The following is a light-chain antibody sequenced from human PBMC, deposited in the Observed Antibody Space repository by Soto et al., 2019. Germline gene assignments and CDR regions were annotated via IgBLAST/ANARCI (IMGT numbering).Light chain of an antibody. CDR3: QQYGSSPRK. Sequence: EIVLTQSPGTLSLSPGERATLSCRASQSVSSSYLAWYQQKPGQAPRLLIYGASSRATGIPDRFSGSGSGTDFTLTISRVEPEDFAVYYCQQYGSSPRKFGQGTKLEIK. CDR1: QSVSSSY. J-gene: IGKJ2*01. CDR2: GAS. V-gene: IGKV3-20*01.